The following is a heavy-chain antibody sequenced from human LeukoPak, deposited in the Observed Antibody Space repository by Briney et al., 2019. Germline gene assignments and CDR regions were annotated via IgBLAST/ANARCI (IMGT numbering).Heavy chain of an antibody. CDR3: ARDLRGSRGGGSIFDY. V-gene: IGHV3-33*05. CDR2: ILYDGVNR. CDR1: GFSFSSYG. J-gene: IGHJ4*02. D-gene: IGHD3-10*01. Sequence: GESLRLSCVASGFSFSSYGMHWVRQAPGKGLEWVAGILYDGVNRYYANSVKGRFTVSRDTSENTLYLQMSSLRAEDTAVYYCARDLRGSRGGGSIFDYWGQGTLVTVSS.